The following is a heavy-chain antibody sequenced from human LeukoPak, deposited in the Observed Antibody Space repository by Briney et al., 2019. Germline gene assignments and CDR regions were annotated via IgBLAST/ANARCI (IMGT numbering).Heavy chain of an antibody. Sequence: SEILSLTRTVSGGSSSSGSYYWSWIRQPAGKGLEWIGRIYTSGSTNYNPSLKSRVTISVDTSKNQFSLKLSSVTAADTAVYYCARGWFGDLFDYWGQGTLVTVSS. CDR1: GGSSSSGSYY. V-gene: IGHV4-61*02. CDR2: IYTSGST. CDR3: ARGWFGDLFDY. D-gene: IGHD3-10*01. J-gene: IGHJ4*02.